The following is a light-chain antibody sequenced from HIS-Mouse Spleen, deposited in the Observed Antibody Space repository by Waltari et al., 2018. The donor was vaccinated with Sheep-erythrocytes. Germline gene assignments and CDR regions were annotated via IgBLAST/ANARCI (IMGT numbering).Light chain of an antibody. CDR3: CSYAGSYNYV. CDR1: SSDVGGSNY. Sequence: QSALTQPRSVSGSPGQSVTIPCTGPSSDVGGSNYVSWYQQHPGKAPKLMIYDVSKRPSGVPDRFSGSKSGNTASLTISGLQAEDEADYYCCSYAGSYNYVFGTGTKVTVL. V-gene: IGLV2-11*01. CDR2: DVS. J-gene: IGLJ1*01.